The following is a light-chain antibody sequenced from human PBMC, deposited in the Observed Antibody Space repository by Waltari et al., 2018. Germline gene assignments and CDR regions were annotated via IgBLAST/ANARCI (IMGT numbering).Light chain of an antibody. CDR1: SLRRSY. J-gene: IGLJ2*01. Sequence: SSDLTQDPAVSVALGQTVRITCQGDSLRRSYASWYQQKPGQAPLLVTYGKNKRPSGLPDRVSGSSSGDTASLTITGFQAEDEADHYCNPRDSTPKHLVFGGGTKLTVL. V-gene: IGLV3-19*01. CDR3: NPRDSTPKHLV. CDR2: GKN.